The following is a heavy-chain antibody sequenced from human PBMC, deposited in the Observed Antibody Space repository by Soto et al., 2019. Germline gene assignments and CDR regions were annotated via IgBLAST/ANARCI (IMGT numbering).Heavy chain of an antibody. D-gene: IGHD6-19*01. CDR1: GGSISSYY. CDR2: IYYSGST. J-gene: IGHJ4*02. Sequence: SETLSLTCTVSGGSISSYYWSWIRQPPGKGLEWIGYIYYSGSTNYNPSLKSRVTISVDTSKNQFSLKLSSVTAADTAVYYCASGPIRSGWYIYYWGQGTLVTVSS. V-gene: IGHV4-59*08. CDR3: ASGPIRSGWYIYY.